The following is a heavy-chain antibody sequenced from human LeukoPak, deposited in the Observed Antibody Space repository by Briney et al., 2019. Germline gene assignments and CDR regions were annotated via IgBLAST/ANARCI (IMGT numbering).Heavy chain of an antibody. Sequence: PSETLSLTCAVSGGSFSGYYCSWIRQPPGKELEWIGEINHSGSTNYNPSFKSRVTISVDTSKNQFSLKLSSVAAADTAVYYCARVLAARSGLNDYWGQGTLVTVSS. CDR2: INHSGST. CDR1: GGSFSGYY. CDR3: ARVLAARSGLNDY. J-gene: IGHJ4*02. V-gene: IGHV4-34*01. D-gene: IGHD6-6*01.